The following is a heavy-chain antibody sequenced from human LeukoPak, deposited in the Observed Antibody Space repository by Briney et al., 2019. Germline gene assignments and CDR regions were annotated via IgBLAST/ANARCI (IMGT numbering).Heavy chain of an antibody. CDR1: GFTFSSYG. J-gene: IGHJ5*02. D-gene: IGHD2-2*01. V-gene: IGHV3-30*02. CDR3: AKDGGYCSSTSCPEDNWFDP. Sequence: GGSLRLSCAASGFTFSSYGMHWVRQAPGKGLEWVAFIRYDGNNKYYADSVKGRFTISRDNSKNTLYLQMNSLRAEDTAVYYCAKDGGYCSSTSCPEDNWFDPWGQGTLVTVSS. CDR2: IRYDGNNK.